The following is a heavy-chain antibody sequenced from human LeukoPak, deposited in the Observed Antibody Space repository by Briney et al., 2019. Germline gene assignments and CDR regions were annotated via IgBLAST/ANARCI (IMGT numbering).Heavy chain of an antibody. V-gene: IGHV4-61*02. D-gene: IGHD3-10*01. Sequence: SETLSLTCTVSGGSLSSGSYYWSWIRQPAGKGLEWIGRIYTSGSTNYNPSLKSRVTISVDTSKNQSSLKLSSVTAADTAVYYCARDYFVRSLYYYYYMDVWGKGTTVTVSS. CDR1: GGSLSSGSYY. CDR3: ARDYFVRSLYYYYYMDV. CDR2: IYTSGST. J-gene: IGHJ6*03.